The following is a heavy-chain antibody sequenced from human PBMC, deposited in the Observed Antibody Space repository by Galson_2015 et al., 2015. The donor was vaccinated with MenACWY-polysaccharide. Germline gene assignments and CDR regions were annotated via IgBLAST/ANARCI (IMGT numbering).Heavy chain of an antibody. J-gene: IGHJ6*02. V-gene: IGHV3-23*01. CDR2: ISGSGGST. Sequence: SLRLSCAASGFTFSSYAMSWVRQAPGKGLEWVSAISGSGGSTYYADSVKGRFTISRDNSKNTLYLQMNSLRAEDTAVYYCAKNAAWSSSFMGHMDVWGQGTTVTVSS. CDR3: AKNAAWSSSFMGHMDV. D-gene: IGHD6-6*01. CDR1: GFTFSSYA.